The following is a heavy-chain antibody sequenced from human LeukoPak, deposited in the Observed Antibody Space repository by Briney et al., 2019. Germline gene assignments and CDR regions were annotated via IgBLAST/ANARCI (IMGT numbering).Heavy chain of an antibody. V-gene: IGHV3-21*01. CDR2: ISSSSSYI. Sequence: KSGGPLRLSCAASGFTFSSYSMNWVRQAQGKGREGVSSISSSSSYIYYADSVKGRFTISRDNAKNSLYLQMNSLRAEDTAVYYCARDSELRLFEADYWGQGTLVTVSS. CDR1: GFTFSSYS. D-gene: IGHD1-1*01. CDR3: ARDSELRLFEADY. J-gene: IGHJ4*02.